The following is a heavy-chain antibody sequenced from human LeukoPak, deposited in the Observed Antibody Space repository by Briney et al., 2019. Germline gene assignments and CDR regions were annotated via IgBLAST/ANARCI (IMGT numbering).Heavy chain of an antibody. CDR2: IYYSGST. V-gene: IGHV4-31*03. Sequence: SETLSLTCTVSGGSISSGGYYWSWIRQHPGKGLEWIGYIYYSGSTYYNPSLKSRVTISVDTSKNQFSLKLSSVTAADTAVYYCARGDSSGYYYPWFDPWGQGTLVTVSS. CDR3: ARGDSSGYYYPWFDP. J-gene: IGHJ5*02. CDR1: GGSISSGGYY. D-gene: IGHD3-22*01.